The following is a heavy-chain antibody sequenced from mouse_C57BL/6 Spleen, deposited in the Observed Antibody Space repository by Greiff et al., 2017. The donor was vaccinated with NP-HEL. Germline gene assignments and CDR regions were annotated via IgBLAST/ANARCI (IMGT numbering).Heavy chain of an antibody. V-gene: IGHV1-26*01. D-gene: IGHD2-4*01. J-gene: IGHJ2*01. CDR3: ARGGLRPDY. CDR1: GYTFTDYY. Sequence: VQLQQSGPEPVKPGASVKISCKASGYTFTDYYMNWVKQSHGKSLEWIGDINPNNGGTSYNQKFKGKATLTVDKSSSTAYMELRSLTSEDSAVYYCARGGLRPDYWGQGTTLTVSS. CDR2: INPNNGGT.